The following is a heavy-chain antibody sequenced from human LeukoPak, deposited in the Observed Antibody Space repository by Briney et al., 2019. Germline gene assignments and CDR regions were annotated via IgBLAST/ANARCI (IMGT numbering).Heavy chain of an antibody. J-gene: IGHJ4*02. V-gene: IGHV3-48*02. Sequence: DSVKGRLTISRDNAKNSLYLQMNSLRDEDTAVYYCARSMITFGGVIVPFDYWGQGTLVTVSS. D-gene: IGHD3-16*02. CDR3: ARSMITFGGVIVPFDY.